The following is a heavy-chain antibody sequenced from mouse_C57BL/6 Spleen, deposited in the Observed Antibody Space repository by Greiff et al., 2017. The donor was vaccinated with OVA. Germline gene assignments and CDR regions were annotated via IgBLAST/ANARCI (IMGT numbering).Heavy chain of an antibody. CDR2: IYPRSGNT. CDR1: GYTFTSYG. V-gene: IGHV1-81*01. CDR3: ARDCGRYFDV. D-gene: IGHD1-1*01. Sequence: VQLQQSGADLARPGASVKLSCKASGYTFTSYGIRWVKQRPGQGLEWIGEIYPRSGNTYYNEKFKGKATLTADKSSSTAYMELRSLTSEDSAVYFCARDCGRYFDVWGTGTTVTVAS. J-gene: IGHJ1*03.